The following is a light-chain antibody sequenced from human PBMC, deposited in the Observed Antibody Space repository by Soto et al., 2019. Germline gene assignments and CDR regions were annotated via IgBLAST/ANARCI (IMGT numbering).Light chain of an antibody. CDR3: QQYHTDWT. V-gene: IGKV1-5*01. CDR1: ESIDNW. CDR2: AAS. Sequence: DIQITQYPSTLSASAGDTVTITCRASESIDNWLAWYQQKPGKAPKLLLFAASTLVGGVPSRFSGRGSGTEFTLTISSLQADDFATYYCQQYHTDWTFGQGTKVDIK. J-gene: IGKJ1*01.